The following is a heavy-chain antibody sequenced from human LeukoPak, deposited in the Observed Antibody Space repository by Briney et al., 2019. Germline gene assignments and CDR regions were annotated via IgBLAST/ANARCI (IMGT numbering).Heavy chain of an antibody. V-gene: IGHV3-66*01. CDR1: GFTFSSYA. D-gene: IGHD5-24*01. CDR3: ARGRDGYTFDY. J-gene: IGHJ4*02. Sequence: GGSLRLSCAASGFTFSSYAMSWVRQAPGKGLEWVSVIYSGGSTYYADSVKGRFTISRDNSKNTLYLQMNSLRAEGTAVYYCARGRDGYTFDYWGQGTLVTVSS. CDR2: IYSGGST.